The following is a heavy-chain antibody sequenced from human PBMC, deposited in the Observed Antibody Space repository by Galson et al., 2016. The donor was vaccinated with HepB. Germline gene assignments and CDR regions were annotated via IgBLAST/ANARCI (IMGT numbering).Heavy chain of an antibody. Sequence: SLRLSCAASGFTFRSYGMHWVRQAPGKGLEWVAVIWYDGSNKYYTDSVKGRFTISRGNSKNTLYLQMNSLRAEDTAVYYCAKDGWFGERDYYYYGMDVWGQGTTVTVSS. J-gene: IGHJ6*02. CDR2: IWYDGSNK. V-gene: IGHV3-33*06. D-gene: IGHD3-10*01. CDR3: AKDGWFGERDYYYYGMDV. CDR1: GFTFRSYG.